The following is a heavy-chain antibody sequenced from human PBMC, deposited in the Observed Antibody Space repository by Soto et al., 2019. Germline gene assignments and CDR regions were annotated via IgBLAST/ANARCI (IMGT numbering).Heavy chain of an antibody. Sequence: LRLSCAASGFTFSDYYMTWIRQAPGKGLKWVSFISGSGGSTYYADSVKGRFTISRDNSKNTLYLQMNSLRAEDTAVYYCAKDLSIMITFGGVVFDYWGQGTLVTVSS. D-gene: IGHD3-16*01. CDR1: GFTFSDYY. J-gene: IGHJ4*02. CDR3: AKDLSIMITFGGVVFDY. V-gene: IGHV3-23*01. CDR2: ISGSGGST.